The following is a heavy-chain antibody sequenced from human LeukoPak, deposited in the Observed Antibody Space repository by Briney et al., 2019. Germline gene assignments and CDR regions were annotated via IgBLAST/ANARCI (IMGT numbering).Heavy chain of an antibody. D-gene: IGHD3-22*01. V-gene: IGHV3-23*01. CDR3: AKDLFVTYYDSIGYYGAFDI. Sequence: GGSLRLSCAASGFTFSSYAMSWVRQAPGKGLEWVSAISGSGGSTYYADSVKGRFTISRDNSKNTLYLQMNSLRAEDTAVYYCAKDLFVTYYDSIGYYGAFDIPGQGTMVTVSS. CDR2: ISGSGGST. CDR1: GFTFSSYA. J-gene: IGHJ3*02.